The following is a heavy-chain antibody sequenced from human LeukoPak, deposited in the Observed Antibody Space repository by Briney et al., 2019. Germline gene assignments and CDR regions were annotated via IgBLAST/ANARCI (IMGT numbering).Heavy chain of an antibody. Sequence: PSQTLSLTCTVSGGSISSGGYYWSWIRQHPGKGLEWIGYIYYSGSTYYNPSLKSRVTISVDTSKNQFSLKLSSVTAADTAVYYCARKTLYTNAFDIWDQGTMVTVSS. V-gene: IGHV4-31*03. D-gene: IGHD3-16*01. CDR2: IYYSGST. J-gene: IGHJ3*02. CDR3: ARKTLYTNAFDI. CDR1: GGSISSGGYY.